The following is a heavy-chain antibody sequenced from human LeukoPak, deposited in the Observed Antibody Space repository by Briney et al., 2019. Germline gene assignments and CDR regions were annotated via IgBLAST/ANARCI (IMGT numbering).Heavy chain of an antibody. D-gene: IGHD1/OR15-1a*01. J-gene: IGHJ3*02. Sequence: GGSLRLACAASGFTFSSYGMSWVRQAPGKGLEWVSLISLSDSIFYADSVKGRFTISRDNSKSTVHLQMDGLRVDDTAVYYCAKVATPNTLDALDIWGQGTMVTVSS. CDR3: AKVATPNTLDALDI. CDR1: GFTFSSYG. CDR2: ISLSDSI. V-gene: IGHV3-23*01.